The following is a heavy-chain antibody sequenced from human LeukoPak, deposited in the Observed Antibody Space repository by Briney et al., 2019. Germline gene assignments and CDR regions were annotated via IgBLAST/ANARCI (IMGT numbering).Heavy chain of an antibody. V-gene: IGHV3-23*01. J-gene: IGHJ4*02. CDR3: AKDNGDWAFDY. CDR2: ISGNGFKT. CDR1: GFTFSSYG. Sequence: QPGGSLRLSCAASGFTFSSYGMSWVRQAPGEGLEWVSAISGNGFKTYYADSVKGRFTISRDNSKSTLYLQMNSLRAEDTAIYYCAKDNGDWAFDYWGQGTLVTVSS. D-gene: IGHD4-17*01.